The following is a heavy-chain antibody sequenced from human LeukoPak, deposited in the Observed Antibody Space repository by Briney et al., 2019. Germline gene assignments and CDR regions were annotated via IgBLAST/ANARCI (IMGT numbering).Heavy chain of an antibody. CDR1: GYSISSGYY. V-gene: IGHV4-38-2*01. J-gene: IGHJ4*02. CDR2: IYHSGST. CDR3: ARHLGYCSSTSCYNPKFDY. Sequence: SETLSLTCAVSGYSISSGYYWGWIRQPPGKGLEWIGGIYHSGSTYYNPSLKSRVTISVDTSKNQFSLKLSSVTAADTAVYYCARHLGYCSSTSCYNPKFDYWGQGTLVTVSS. D-gene: IGHD2-2*01.